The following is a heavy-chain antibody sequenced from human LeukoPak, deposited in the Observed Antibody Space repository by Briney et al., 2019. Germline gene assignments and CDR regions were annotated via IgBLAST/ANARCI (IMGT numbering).Heavy chain of an antibody. CDR2: ISGSGGKT. D-gene: IGHD6-19*01. V-gene: IGHV3-23*01. CDR1: GFTFSSYA. CDR3: AKDRPLSVAVAGTGNFDY. J-gene: IGHJ4*02. Sequence: GGSLRLSCAASGFTFSSYAMSWVRQTTGKGLEWVSAISGSGGKTQYADAVKGRFTISRDNSKNTVFLQVNSLRAEDSAVYYCAKDRPLSVAVAGTGNFDYWGQGTLVTVSS.